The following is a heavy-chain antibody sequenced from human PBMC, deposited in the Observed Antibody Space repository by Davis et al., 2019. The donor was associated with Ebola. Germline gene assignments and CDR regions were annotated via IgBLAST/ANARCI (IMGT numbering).Heavy chain of an antibody. J-gene: IGHJ4*02. CDR2: ISYDGSNK. CDR3: ARGKGIAARLYYFDY. CDR1: GFTFSSYG. D-gene: IGHD6-6*01. Sequence: GGSLTLSCAASGFTFSSYGMHWVRQAPGKGLEWVAVISYDGSNKYYADSVKGRFTISRDNSKNTLYLQMNSLRAEDTAVYYCARGKGIAARLYYFDYWGQGTLVTVSS. V-gene: IGHV3-30*03.